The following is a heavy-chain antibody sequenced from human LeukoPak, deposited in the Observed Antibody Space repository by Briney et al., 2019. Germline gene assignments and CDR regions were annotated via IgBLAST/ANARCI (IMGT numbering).Heavy chain of an antibody. D-gene: IGHD5-12*01. CDR3: ARVSENYGPYSGYDPYRTHNWFDP. CDR1: GGSISSNTYY. J-gene: IGHJ5*02. CDR2: IYYSGST. Sequence: SETLSLTCTVSGGSISSNTYYWGWIRQPPGKGLEWIGSIYYSGSTYYNPSLKSRVTISVDTSKNQFSLKLSSVTAADTAVYYCARVSENYGPYSGYDPYRTHNWFDPWGQGTLVTVSS. V-gene: IGHV4-39*07.